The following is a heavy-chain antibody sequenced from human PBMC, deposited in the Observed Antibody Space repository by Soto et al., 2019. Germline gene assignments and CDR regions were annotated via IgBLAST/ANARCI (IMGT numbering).Heavy chain of an antibody. CDR2: ISYSGST. Sequence: NPSETLSLTCTVSGGSISSGGYSWSWIRQPPGKGLEWIGYISYSGSTYYNPSLKGRVTISLDASKNQFSLKLSSVTAADTAVFYCARANWGFGIAFDIWGQGTMVTVSS. CDR1: GGSISSGGYS. J-gene: IGHJ3*02. V-gene: IGHV4-30-4*01. D-gene: IGHD7-27*01. CDR3: ARANWGFGIAFDI.